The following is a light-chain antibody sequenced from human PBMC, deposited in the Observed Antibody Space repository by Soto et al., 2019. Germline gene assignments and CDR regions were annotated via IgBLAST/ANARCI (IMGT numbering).Light chain of an antibody. V-gene: IGKV3-15*01. CDR3: QQRFNWPPLT. Sequence: EIVMTQSPATLSVSPGERATLSCRASQSVSSNLAWYQQKPGQAPRLLIYGASTRATGIPARFSGSGSGTEFTLAISSLEPEDFAVYYCQQRFNWPPLTFGGGTKVDNK. CDR1: QSVSSN. J-gene: IGKJ4*01. CDR2: GAS.